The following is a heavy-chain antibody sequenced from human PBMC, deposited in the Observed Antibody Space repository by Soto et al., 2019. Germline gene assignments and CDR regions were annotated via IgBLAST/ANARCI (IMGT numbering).Heavy chain of an antibody. V-gene: IGHV4-4*02. CDR3: ARACSSTSCFYYYGMDV. D-gene: IGHD2-2*01. J-gene: IGHJ6*02. Sequence: KSSETLSLTCAVSGGSISSSNWWSWVRQPPGKGLEWIGEIYHSGSTNYNPSLKSRVTISVDKSKNQFSLKLSSVTAADTAVYYCARACSSTSCFYYYGMDVWGQGTTVTVSS. CDR1: GGSISSSNW. CDR2: IYHSGST.